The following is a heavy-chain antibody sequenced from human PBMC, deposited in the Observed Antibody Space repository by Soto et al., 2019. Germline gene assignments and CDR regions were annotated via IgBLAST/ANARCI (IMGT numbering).Heavy chain of an antibody. Sequence: SETLRLTCALYGGSFSGYYWSWIRQPPGKGQEWTGEINHSGSTNYNPSLKSRVTISVDTSKNQFSLKLSSVTAADTAVYYCARGFGYQLGYYGMDVWGQGTTVTVSS. V-gene: IGHV4-34*01. J-gene: IGHJ6*02. D-gene: IGHD2-2*01. CDR3: ARGFGYQLGYYGMDV. CDR2: INHSGST. CDR1: GGSFSGYY.